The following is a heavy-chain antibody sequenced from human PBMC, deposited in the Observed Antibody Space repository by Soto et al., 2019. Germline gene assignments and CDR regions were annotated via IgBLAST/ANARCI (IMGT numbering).Heavy chain of an antibody. D-gene: IGHD6-13*01. J-gene: IGHJ4*02. Sequence: ASVKVSCKASGYTFTIYGISWVRQAPGQGLEWMGWISAYNGNKKYAQKLQGRVTMTTDTSTSTAYMELRSLRSDDTAVYYCARDLGQQLFDYWGQGTLVTVSS. CDR1: GYTFTIYG. CDR2: ISAYNGNK. CDR3: ARDLGQQLFDY. V-gene: IGHV1-18*01.